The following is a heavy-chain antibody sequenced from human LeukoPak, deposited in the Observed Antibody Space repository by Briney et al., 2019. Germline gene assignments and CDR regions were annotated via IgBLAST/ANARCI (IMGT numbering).Heavy chain of an antibody. Sequence: PSETVSLTCAVSGGSISSSNWWSWVRQPPGKGLEWIGEIYHSGSTNYNPSLKSRVTISVDKSKNQFSLKLSSVTAADTAVYYCAYDSSGYYLPSLDYWGQGTLVTVSS. D-gene: IGHD3-22*01. CDR3: AYDSSGYYLPSLDY. V-gene: IGHV4-4*02. CDR1: GGSISSSNW. CDR2: IYHSGST. J-gene: IGHJ4*02.